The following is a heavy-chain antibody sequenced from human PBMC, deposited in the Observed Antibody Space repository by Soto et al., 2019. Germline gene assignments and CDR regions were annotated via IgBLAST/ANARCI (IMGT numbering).Heavy chain of an antibody. CDR1: GGSLNTYY. CDR2: FYYSGLT. J-gene: IGHJ6*03. V-gene: IGHV4-59*08. Sequence: SATLSLTCAVSGGSLNTYYWTWIRQPPGKGLEWIGYFYYSGLTNYNPSLKSRVTISLNTSKNQFSLKLTSVTAADTAVYFCARGNTHGYYYMDVWGRGTTVTVSS. D-gene: IGHD3-3*01. CDR3: ARGNTHGYYYMDV.